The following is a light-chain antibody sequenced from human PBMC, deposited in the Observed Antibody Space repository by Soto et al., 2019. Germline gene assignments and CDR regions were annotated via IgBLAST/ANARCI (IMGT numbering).Light chain of an antibody. CDR2: EVT. CDR3: SSYAASNSLYFV. CDR1: SSDVGGYNY. V-gene: IGLV2-8*01. J-gene: IGLJ3*02. Sequence: QSALTQPPCASGSPGQSVTISCTGTSSDVGGYNYVSWYQQYPGRAPKLMIYEVTKRPSGVPDRFSGSKSGNTASLTVSGLQAEDEADYYCSSYAASNSLYFVFGGGTQLTVL.